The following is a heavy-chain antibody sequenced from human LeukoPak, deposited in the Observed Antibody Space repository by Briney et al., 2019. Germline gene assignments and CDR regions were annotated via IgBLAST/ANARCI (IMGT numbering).Heavy chain of an antibody. J-gene: IGHJ3*02. CDR2: IKADGSEN. D-gene: IGHD2-2*01. CDR3: AKGAVGVTYCSSTSCTGAFDI. Sequence: GGSLRLSCGASGFTFSSYWMSWVRQAPGKGLEWVANIKADGSENHYVGSVKGRFTISRDNTKNSLYLQMNSLRAEDTAVYYCAKGAVGVTYCSSTSCTGAFDIWGQGTMVTVSS. V-gene: IGHV3-7*03. CDR1: GFTFSSYW.